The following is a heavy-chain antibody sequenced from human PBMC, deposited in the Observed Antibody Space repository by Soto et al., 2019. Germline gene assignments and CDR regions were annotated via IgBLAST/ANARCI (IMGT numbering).Heavy chain of an antibody. V-gene: IGHV1-69*01. D-gene: IGHD3-22*01. CDR3: VRARENYYYDSSGYYNYXDY. CDR1: GGTFSSYA. Sequence: QVQLVQSGAEVKKPGSSVKVSCKASGGTFSSYAISWVRQAPGQGLEWMGGIIPIFGTANYAQKFQGRVTITADESTSTAYMELSSLRSEDTAVYYCVRARENYYYDSSGYYNYXDYXGQGTLVXVSS. J-gene: IGHJ4*02. CDR2: IIPIFGTA.